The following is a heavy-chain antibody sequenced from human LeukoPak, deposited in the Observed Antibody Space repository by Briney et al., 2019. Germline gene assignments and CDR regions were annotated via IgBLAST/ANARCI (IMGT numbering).Heavy chain of an antibody. Sequence: SETLSLTCSVSVGSISSYYWSWLRQPPGKGLEWVGYIYYSGSTNYNPSLKSRLTISVDTSKNQFSLKLSSVPAADTAVYYCARSGRGPADYWGQGTLVTVS. J-gene: IGHJ4*02. V-gene: IGHV4-59*01. CDR2: IYYSGST. CDR3: ARSGRGPADY. D-gene: IGHD2-2*01. CDR1: VGSISSYY.